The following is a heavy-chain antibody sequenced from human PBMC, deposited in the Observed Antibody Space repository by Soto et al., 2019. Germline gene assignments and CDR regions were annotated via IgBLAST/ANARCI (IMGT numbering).Heavy chain of an antibody. V-gene: IGHV1-2*02. J-gene: IGHJ6*02. CDR2: INPNSGGT. D-gene: IGHD3-3*01. Sequence: QVQLVQSGAEVKNPGASVKVSCKASGYTFTDYYMHWVRQAPGQGLEWMAWINPNSGGTNYAQKFRGRVTATRDTSISTAYMELSRLTSDDTAVYYCARVVGVAARGWLRDGLDVWGQGTTVTVSS. CDR1: GYTFTDYY. CDR3: ARVVGVAARGWLRDGLDV.